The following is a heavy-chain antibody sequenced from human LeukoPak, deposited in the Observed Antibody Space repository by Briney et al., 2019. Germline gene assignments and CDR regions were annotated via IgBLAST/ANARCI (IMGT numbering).Heavy chain of an antibody. Sequence: GGSLRLSCAASGFTFTSYAMSWVRQAPGKGLEWVSSISGSGGGTFYADSVKGRFTISRDNAKNTVFLQMSSLRAEDTALYYCARKSASGNYPLDYWGQGTLVTVSS. CDR1: GFTFTSYA. CDR2: ISGSGGGT. CDR3: ARKSASGNYPLDY. D-gene: IGHD3-10*01. V-gene: IGHV3-23*01. J-gene: IGHJ4*02.